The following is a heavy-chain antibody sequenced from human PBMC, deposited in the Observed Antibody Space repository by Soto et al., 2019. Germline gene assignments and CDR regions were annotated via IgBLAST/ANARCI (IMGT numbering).Heavy chain of an antibody. Sequence: GGSLRLSCAASGFTFSSYGMHWVRQAPGKGLEWVAVISYDGSNKYYADSVKGRFTISRDNSKNTLYLQMNSLRAEDTAVYYCASSGYSGYDGANWFDPWGQGTLVTVSS. CDR3: ASSGYSGYDGANWFDP. V-gene: IGHV3-30*03. D-gene: IGHD5-12*01. J-gene: IGHJ5*02. CDR2: ISYDGSNK. CDR1: GFTFSSYG.